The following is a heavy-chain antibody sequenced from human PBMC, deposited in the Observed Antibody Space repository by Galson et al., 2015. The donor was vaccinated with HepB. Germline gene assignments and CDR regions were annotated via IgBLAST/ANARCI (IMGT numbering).Heavy chain of an antibody. V-gene: IGHV3-30*04. CDR1: GFTFSSYA. CDR2: ISYDERNK. Sequence: SLRLSCAASGFTFSSYAMHWVRQAPGKGLEWVAVISYDERNKYYADSVKGRFTISRDNSKNTLFLQMNSLRAEDTAVYYCARGRHGYLIDAFDIWGQGTMVTVSS. CDR3: ARGRHGYLIDAFDI. D-gene: IGHD5-18*01. J-gene: IGHJ3*02.